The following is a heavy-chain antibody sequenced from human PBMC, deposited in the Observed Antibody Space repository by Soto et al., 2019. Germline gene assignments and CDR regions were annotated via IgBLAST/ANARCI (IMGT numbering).Heavy chain of an antibody. CDR2: ISGSGGST. CDR1: GFTFSSYA. J-gene: IGHJ4*02. CDR3: AKAVRAIVVVPAAIKF. D-gene: IGHD2-2*01. V-gene: IGHV3-23*01. Sequence: EVQLLESGGGLVQPGGSLRLSCAASGFTFSSYAMSWVRQAPGKGLEWVSAISGSGGSTYYADSVKGRFTISRDNSKNTLYLKMNSLRAEDTAVYYCAKAVRAIVVVPAAIKFRGQGTLVTVSS.